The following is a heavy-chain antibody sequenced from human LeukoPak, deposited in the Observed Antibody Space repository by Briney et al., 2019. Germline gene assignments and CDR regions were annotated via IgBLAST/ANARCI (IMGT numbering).Heavy chain of an antibody. CDR1: GFTFSSYW. J-gene: IGHJ4*02. V-gene: IGHV3-7*01. CDR2: IKQEGNEK. Sequence: PGGSLRLSCAASGFTFSSYWMSWVRQAPGKGLEWVANIKQEGNEKYYADSVKGRFTISRDNGKNSLDLQMNSLGADDTAFYYCARDTLGEGEDANYAVYYFDYWGQGTVVTVSS. CDR3: ARDTLGEGEDANYAVYYFDY. D-gene: IGHD4/OR15-4a*01.